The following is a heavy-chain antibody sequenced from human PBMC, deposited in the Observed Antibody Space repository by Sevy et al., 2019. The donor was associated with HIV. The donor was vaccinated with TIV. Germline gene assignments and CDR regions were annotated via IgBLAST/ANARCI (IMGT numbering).Heavy chain of an antibody. D-gene: IGHD7-27*01. J-gene: IGHJ5*02. CDR3: ARDPDWGALDR. CDR2: IKQDESEK. V-gene: IGHV3-7*01. Sequence: GGSLRLSCAASGFSFSSYWMHWVRQAPGKGLEWVANIKQDESEKYYVASVKGRFTISRDNAKNSLYLQMDSLRAEDTAIYYCARDPDWGALDRWGQGTLVTVSS. CDR1: GFSFSSYW.